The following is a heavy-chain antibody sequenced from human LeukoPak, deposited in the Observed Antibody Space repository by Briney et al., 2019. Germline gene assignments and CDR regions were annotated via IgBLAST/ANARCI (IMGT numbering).Heavy chain of an antibody. CDR3: ARGVGYGGSPGDY. J-gene: IGHJ4*02. V-gene: IGHV4-34*01. D-gene: IGHD4-23*01. Sequence: SETLSLTCAVYGGSFSGYYWSWIRQPPGKGLEWIGEINHSGSTNYNPSLKSRVTISVDTSKNQFSLKPSSVTAADTAVYYCARGVGYGGSPGDYWGQGTLVTVSS. CDR2: INHSGST. CDR1: GGSFSGYY.